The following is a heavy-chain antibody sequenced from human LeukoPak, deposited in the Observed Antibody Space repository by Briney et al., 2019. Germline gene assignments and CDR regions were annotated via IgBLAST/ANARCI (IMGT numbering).Heavy chain of an antibody. CDR2: IYYSGST. J-gene: IGHJ4*02. CDR1: GGSISSSSYY. Sequence: PSETLSLTCTVSGGSISSSSYYWGWIRQPPGKGLEWIGSIYYSGSTYYNPSLKSRVTISVDTSKNQFSLKLSSVTAADTAVYYCARRPNYYDCSPFDYWGQGTLVTVSS. CDR3: ARRPNYYDCSPFDY. D-gene: IGHD3-22*01. V-gene: IGHV4-39*01.